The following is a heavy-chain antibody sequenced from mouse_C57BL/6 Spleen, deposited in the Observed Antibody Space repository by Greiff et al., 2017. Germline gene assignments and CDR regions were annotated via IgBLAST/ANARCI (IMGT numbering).Heavy chain of an antibody. CDR3: TRPPFAY. CDR1: GYTFTSYW. J-gene: IGHJ3*01. V-gene: IGHV1-53*01. CDR2: INPSNGGT. Sequence: VQLQQPGTELVKPGASVKLSCKASGYTFTSYWMHWVKQRPGQGLEWIGNINPSNGGTAYNQKFKGKAILTADKSSSTAYMELRSLTSEDSAVYYCTRPPFAYWGQGTLVTVSA.